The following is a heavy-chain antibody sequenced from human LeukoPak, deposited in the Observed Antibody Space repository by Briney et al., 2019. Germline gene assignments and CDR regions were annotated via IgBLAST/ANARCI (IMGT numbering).Heavy chain of an antibody. Sequence: GGSLRLSCAASGFTFSSYWMHWVRQAPGKGLVWVSRINTDGSSTSYADSVKGRFTISRDNAKNTLYLQMNSLRAEDTAVYYCASIVVVPAAMGPEYYFDYWGQGTLVTVPS. CDR1: GFTFSSYW. J-gene: IGHJ4*02. CDR2: INTDGSST. V-gene: IGHV3-74*01. D-gene: IGHD2-2*01. CDR3: ASIVVVPAAMGPEYYFDY.